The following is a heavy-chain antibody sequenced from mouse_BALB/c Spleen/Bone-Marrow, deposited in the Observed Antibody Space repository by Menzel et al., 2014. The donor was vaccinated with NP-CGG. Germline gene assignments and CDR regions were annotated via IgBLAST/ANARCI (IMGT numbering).Heavy chain of an antibody. V-gene: IGHV5-17*02. J-gene: IGHJ4*01. CDR1: GFTFSSFG. CDR3: ARKDYFGYAAMDY. Sequence: DVHLVESGGGLAQPGGSRKLSCAASGFTFSSFGMHWVRQAPEKGLEWVAYISGGSSIIYYADTVKGRFTISRDNPKNTLFLQMTSLRSEDTAIYYCARKDYFGYAAMDYWGQGTSVTVSS. D-gene: IGHD1-2*01. CDR2: ISGGSSII.